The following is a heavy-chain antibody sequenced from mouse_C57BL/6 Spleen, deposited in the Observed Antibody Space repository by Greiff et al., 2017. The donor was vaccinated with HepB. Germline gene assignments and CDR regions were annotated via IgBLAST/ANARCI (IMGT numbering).Heavy chain of an antibody. V-gene: IGHV14-1*01. CDR3: TTPGSSSWFAY. D-gene: IGHD1-1*01. CDR1: GFNIKDYY. J-gene: IGHJ3*01. CDR2: IDPEDGDT. Sequence: VQLKQSGAELVRPGASVKLSCTASGFNIKDYYMHWVKQRPEQGLEWIGRIDPEDGDTEYAPKFQGKATMTADTSSNTAYLQLSSLTSEDTAVYYCTTPGSSSWFAYWGQGTLVTVSA.